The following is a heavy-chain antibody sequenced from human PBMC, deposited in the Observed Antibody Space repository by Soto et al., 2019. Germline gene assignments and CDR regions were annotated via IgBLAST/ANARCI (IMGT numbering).Heavy chain of an antibody. Sequence: GGSLRLSCAATGFTFSTYGIHWVRQAPGKGLEWVTLVWSDGTNKYYADSVKGRFTISRDNSKSTVYLHMNSLRVEDTAIYYCARATIAARPLYYNYFGMDVWGQGTTVTVSS. CDR2: VWSDGTNK. V-gene: IGHV3-33*01. J-gene: IGHJ6*02. D-gene: IGHD6-6*01. CDR1: GFTFSTYG. CDR3: ARATIAARPLYYNYFGMDV.